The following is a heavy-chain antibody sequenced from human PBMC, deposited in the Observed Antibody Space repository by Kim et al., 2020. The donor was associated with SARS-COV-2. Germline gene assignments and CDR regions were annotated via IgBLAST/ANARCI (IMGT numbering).Heavy chain of an antibody. D-gene: IGHD3-9*01. V-gene: IGHV3-11*05. J-gene: IGHJ4*02. CDR3: ARVQGRGYFDWLSAPNFDY. CDR1: GFTFSDYY. Sequence: GGSLRLSCAASGFTFSDYYMSWIRQAPGKGLEWVSYISSSSSYTNYADSVKGRFTISRDNAKNSLYLQMNSLRAEDTAVYYCARVQGRGYFDWLSAPNFDYWGQGTLVTVSS. CDR2: ISSSSSYT.